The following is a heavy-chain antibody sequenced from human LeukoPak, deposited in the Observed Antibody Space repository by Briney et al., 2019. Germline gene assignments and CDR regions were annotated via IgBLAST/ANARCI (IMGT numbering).Heavy chain of an antibody. CDR1: GYTFTSHW. V-gene: IGHV5-10-1*01. J-gene: IGHJ4*02. CDR3: ARHVGMTSASDY. Sequence: LGESLKISCEVSGYTFTSHWISWVRQMPGKGLEWMGKIDPSDSYTKYSPSFQGHVTISTDKSITTAYLQWSSLKASDTAMYYCARHVGMTSASDYWGQGTLVTVSS. D-gene: IGHD4-11*01. CDR2: IDPSDSYT.